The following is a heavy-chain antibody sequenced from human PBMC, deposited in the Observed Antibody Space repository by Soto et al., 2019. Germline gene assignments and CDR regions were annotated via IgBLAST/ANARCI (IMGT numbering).Heavy chain of an antibody. CDR1: GGSSSSSNW. J-gene: IGHJ6*02. D-gene: IGHD3-22*01. Sequence: SETLSLTCAVSGGSSSSSNWWSWVRQPPGKGLEWIGEIYHSGSTNYNPSLKSRVTISVDKSKNQFSLKLSSVTAADTAVYYCARGKYYDSSGYPGKYYYYGMDVWGQGTTVTVSS. CDR3: ARGKYYDSSGYPGKYYYYGMDV. V-gene: IGHV4-4*02. CDR2: IYHSGST.